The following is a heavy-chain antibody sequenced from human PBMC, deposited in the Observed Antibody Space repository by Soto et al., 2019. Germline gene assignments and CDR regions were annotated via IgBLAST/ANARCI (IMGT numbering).Heavy chain of an antibody. V-gene: IGHV4-31*03. J-gene: IGHJ6*02. Sequence: SETLSLTCTVSGGSISSGGYYWSWIRQHPGKGLEWIGYIYYSGSTYYNPSLKSRVTISVDTSKNQFSLKLSSVTAADTAVYYCVKASGYDLYYYYYGMDVWGQGTTVTVSS. CDR2: IYYSGST. CDR1: GGSISSGGYY. CDR3: VKASGYDLYYYYYGMDV. D-gene: IGHD5-12*01.